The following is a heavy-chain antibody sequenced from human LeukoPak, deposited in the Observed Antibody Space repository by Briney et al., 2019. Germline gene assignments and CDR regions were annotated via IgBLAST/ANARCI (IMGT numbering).Heavy chain of an antibody. CDR1: GGSISSYY. D-gene: IGHD3-22*01. V-gene: IGHV4-59*01. Sequence: SETLSLTCTVSGGSISSYYWSWIRQPPGKGLEWIGYIYYSGSTNYNPSHKSRVTISVDTSKNQFSLKLSSVTAADTAVYYCARERGDYYDSSGYPSGAFDIWGQGTMVTVSS. CDR2: IYYSGST. CDR3: ARERGDYYDSSGYPSGAFDI. J-gene: IGHJ3*02.